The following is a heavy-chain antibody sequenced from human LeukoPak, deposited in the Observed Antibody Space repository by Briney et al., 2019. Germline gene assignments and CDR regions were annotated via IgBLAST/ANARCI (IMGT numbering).Heavy chain of an antibody. CDR3: ARGSKSPGSYYFDY. CDR2: IYSGGST. Sequence: GGSLRLSCAASGFTISSNYMSWVRQAPGKGLEWGSVIYSGGSTYYTDSVKGRFTISRDNSKNTLYLQMNSLRAEDTAVYYCARGSKSPGSYYFDYWGQGTLVTGSS. V-gene: IGHV3-53*01. CDR1: GFTISSNY. J-gene: IGHJ4*02. D-gene: IGHD4-11*01.